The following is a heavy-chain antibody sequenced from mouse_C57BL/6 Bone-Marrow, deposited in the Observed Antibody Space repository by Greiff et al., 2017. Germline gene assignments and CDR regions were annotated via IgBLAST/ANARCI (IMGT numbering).Heavy chain of an antibody. CDR3: ARGLRRYAMDY. CDR2: ISSGSSTI. D-gene: IGHD2-4*01. V-gene: IGHV5-17*01. J-gene: IGHJ4*01. Sequence: EVKLVESGGGLVKPGGSLKLSCAASGFTFSDYGMHWVRQAPEKGLEWVAYISSGSSTIYYADTVKGRFTISRDNAKNTLFLQMTSLRSEDTAMYYGARGLRRYAMDYWGQGTSVTVSS. CDR1: GFTFSDYG.